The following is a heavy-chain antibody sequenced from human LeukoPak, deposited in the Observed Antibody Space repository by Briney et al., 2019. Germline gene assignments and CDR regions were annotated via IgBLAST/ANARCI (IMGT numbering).Heavy chain of an antibody. Sequence: ASVKVSCKASGYTFTSYDINWVRQATGQGLEWMGWMNPNSGNTGYAQKFQGRVTMTRNTSISTAHMELSSLRSEDTAVYYCARTYYDFWSGLEEAFDIWGQGTMVTVSS. J-gene: IGHJ3*02. V-gene: IGHV1-8*01. CDR2: MNPNSGNT. CDR3: ARTYYDFWSGLEEAFDI. CDR1: GYTFTSYD. D-gene: IGHD3-3*01.